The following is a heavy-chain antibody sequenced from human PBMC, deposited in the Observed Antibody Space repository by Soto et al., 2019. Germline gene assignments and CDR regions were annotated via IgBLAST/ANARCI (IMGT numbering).Heavy chain of an antibody. V-gene: IGHV3-30*18. D-gene: IGHD3-9*01. CDR3: AKAFQYYDILTGYYKGEYYYYGMDV. CDR2: ISYDGSNK. Sequence: VQLVESGGGVVQPGRSLRLSCAASGFTFSSYGMHWVRQAPGKGLEWVAVISYDGSNKYYADSVKGRFTISRDNSKNTLYLQMNSLRAEDTAVYYCAKAFQYYDILTGYYKGEYYYYGMDVWGQGTTVTVSS. CDR1: GFTFSSYG. J-gene: IGHJ6*02.